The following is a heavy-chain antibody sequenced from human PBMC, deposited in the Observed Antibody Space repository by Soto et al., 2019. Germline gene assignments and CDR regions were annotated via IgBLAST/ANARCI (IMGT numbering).Heavy chain of an antibody. Sequence: EVQLVESGGGLVKPGGSLRLSCAASGFTFSSYSMNWVRQAPGKGLEWVSSISSSSSYIYYADSVKCRFTISRDNAKNSLYLQMNSLRAEDTAVYYCARDLVPAAMRGIFDYWGQGTLVTVSS. CDR2: ISSSSSYI. J-gene: IGHJ4*02. D-gene: IGHD2-2*01. CDR1: GFTFSSYS. V-gene: IGHV3-21*01. CDR3: ARDLVPAAMRGIFDY.